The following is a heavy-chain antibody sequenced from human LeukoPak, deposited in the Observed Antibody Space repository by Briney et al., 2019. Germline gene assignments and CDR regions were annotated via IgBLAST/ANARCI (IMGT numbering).Heavy chain of an antibody. CDR1: GGSISSGTHY. CDR3: AASSGVTLGRF. V-gene: IGHV4-31*03. Sequence: SETLSLTCTVSGGSISSGTHYYNWIRQHPGKGLERIGYIYYTGITSYNPSLKSRATMSVDTSMNQVSLKVTSLTAADTAVYYCAASSGVTLGRFWGQGALVTVSS. D-gene: IGHD3-16*01. CDR2: IYYTGIT. J-gene: IGHJ4*02.